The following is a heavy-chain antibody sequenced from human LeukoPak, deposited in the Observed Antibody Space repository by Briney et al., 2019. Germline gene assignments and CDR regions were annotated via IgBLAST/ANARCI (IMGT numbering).Heavy chain of an antibody. Sequence: GGSLRLSCAGSGFAFSSYHMSWVRQVPGKGLEWLSVITDNGGTTFYADPVKGRFTISRDNSKNTLYLHMNSLRADDTAVYYCVRSFTSRGIDWFDPWGQGTLVTVSS. J-gene: IGHJ5*02. V-gene: IGHV3-23*01. CDR1: GFAFSSYH. CDR3: VRSFTSRGIDWFDP. CDR2: ITDNGGTT. D-gene: IGHD3-16*01.